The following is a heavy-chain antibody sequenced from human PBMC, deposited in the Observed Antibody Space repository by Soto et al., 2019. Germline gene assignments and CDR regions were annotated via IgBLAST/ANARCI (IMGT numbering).Heavy chain of an antibody. D-gene: IGHD3-22*01. J-gene: IGHJ5*02. CDR1: GGSISSGDYY. Sequence: QVQLQESGPGLVKPSQTLSLTCTVSGGSISSGDYYWSWIRQPPGKGLEWIGYIYYSGSTYYNPSLQSRVTISVDTSKNQFSLKLSSVTAADTAVYYCARGAMIVPNWFDPWGQGTLVTVSS. V-gene: IGHV4-30-4*01. CDR3: ARGAMIVPNWFDP. CDR2: IYYSGST.